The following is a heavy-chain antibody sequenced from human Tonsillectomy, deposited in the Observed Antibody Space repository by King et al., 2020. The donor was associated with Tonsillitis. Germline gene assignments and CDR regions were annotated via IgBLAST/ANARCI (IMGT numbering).Heavy chain of an antibody. D-gene: IGHD3-3*01. J-gene: IGHJ4*02. CDR2: ISAYNGNT. CDR1: GYTFTNYG. CDR3: ARDQGITIFGVLTIDY. V-gene: IGHV1-18*01. Sequence: QLVQSGAEVKKPGASVKVSCKTSGYTFTNYGISWVRQAPGQGLEWMGWISAYNGNTNYAQKLQGRVTMTTDTSTSTAYMELRSLRSDDTAVYYCARDQGITIFGVLTIDYWGQGTLVTVSS.